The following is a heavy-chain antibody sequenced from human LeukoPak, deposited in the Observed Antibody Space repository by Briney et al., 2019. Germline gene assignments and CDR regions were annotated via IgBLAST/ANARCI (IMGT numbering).Heavy chain of an antibody. CDR1: VYSFTSNG. CDR3: ARDPVYSSPMGYYDSSGYRWFDP. Sequence: GASVKVSCKASVYSFTSNGITWVRQAPGQGLEWMGWISAYNGNTNYAQKLQGRVTMTTDTSTSTAYMELRSLRSDDTAVYCCARDPVYSSPMGYYDSSGYRWFDPWGQGTLVTVSS. V-gene: IGHV1-18*01. CDR2: ISAYNGNT. D-gene: IGHD3-22*01. J-gene: IGHJ5*02.